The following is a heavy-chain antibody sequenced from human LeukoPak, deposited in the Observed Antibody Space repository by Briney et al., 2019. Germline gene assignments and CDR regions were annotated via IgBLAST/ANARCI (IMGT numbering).Heavy chain of an antibody. J-gene: IGHJ4*02. CDR3: AKDRDSSGWYEGY. CDR1: GGSFSGYY. Sequence: PSETLSLTCAVYGGSFSGYYWSWIRQPPGKGLEWIGEINHSGSTNYNPSLKSRVTISVDTSKNQFSLKLSSVTAADTAVYYCAKDRDSSGWYEGYWGQGTLVTVSS. D-gene: IGHD6-19*01. V-gene: IGHV4-34*01. CDR2: INHSGST.